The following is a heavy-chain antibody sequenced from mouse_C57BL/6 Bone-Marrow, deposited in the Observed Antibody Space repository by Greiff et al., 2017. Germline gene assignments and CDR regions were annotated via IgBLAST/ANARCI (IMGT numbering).Heavy chain of an antibody. J-gene: IGHJ3*01. Sequence: EVHLVESGPGLVKPSQSLSLTCSVTGYSITSGYYWNWIRQFPGNKLEWMGYISYDGSNNYNPPLKNRISITRDTSKNQFFLKLNSVTTEDTANYYCARETAQATWCADWGQGTLVTVSA. V-gene: IGHV3-6*01. CDR1: GYSITSGYY. CDR3: ARETAQATWCAD. CDR2: ISYDGSN. D-gene: IGHD3-2*02.